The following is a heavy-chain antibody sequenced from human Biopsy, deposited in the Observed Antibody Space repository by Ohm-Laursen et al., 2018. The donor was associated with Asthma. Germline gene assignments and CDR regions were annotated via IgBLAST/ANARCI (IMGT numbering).Heavy chain of an antibody. CDR1: GGSMTPTSHY. CDR3: ARRITIFGVVQKDHGMDA. D-gene: IGHD3-3*01. CDR2: ISYGGKT. J-gene: IGHJ6*02. V-gene: IGHV4-39*01. Sequence: SDTLSLTCSVSGGSMTPTSHYWDWIRQAPGKGLEWIGYISYGGKTSYNPSLKNRVTRSRDTSKNPFSLRLSSEPAADTAVYFCARRITIFGVVQKDHGMDAWGQGTTVIVSS.